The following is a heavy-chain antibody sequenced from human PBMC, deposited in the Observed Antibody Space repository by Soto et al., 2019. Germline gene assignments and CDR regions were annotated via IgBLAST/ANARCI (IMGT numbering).Heavy chain of an antibody. CDR1: GLPLSSYW. J-gene: IGHJ4*02. CDR3: ASTPDDYSNYFDY. D-gene: IGHD4-4*01. Sequence: GGSLRLSCAASGLPLSSYWMSWVRQAPGKGLEWVAVIGCDGSNKYYADSVKGRFTISRDNSKNTLYQQMNSLRAEDTAVYYCASTPDDYSNYFDYWGQGTLVTVSS. CDR2: IGCDGSNK. V-gene: IGHV3-33*08.